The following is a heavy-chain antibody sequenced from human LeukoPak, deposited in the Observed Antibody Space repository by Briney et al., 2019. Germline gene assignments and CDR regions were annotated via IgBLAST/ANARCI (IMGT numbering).Heavy chain of an antibody. CDR2: INYSGST. V-gene: IGHV4-59*01. CDR1: GGSISSFY. Sequence: PSETLSLTCTVSGGSISSFYWSWIRQPPGQGLEWIGYINYSGSTNYNPSLKSRVTLSVDTSKKQFALNLTSVTAADTAVYYCARAERRWLQSGFDFWGRGTVVTVSS. J-gene: IGHJ4*02. D-gene: IGHD5-24*01. CDR3: ARAERRWLQSGFDF.